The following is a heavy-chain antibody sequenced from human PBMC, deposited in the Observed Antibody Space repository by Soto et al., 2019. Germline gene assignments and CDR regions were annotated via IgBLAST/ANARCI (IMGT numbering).Heavy chain of an antibody. V-gene: IGHV3-23*01. D-gene: IGHD2-15*01. CDR2: ISGSGGNT. CDR3: AKDRGDVVVEVAAIVDGFHI. CDR1: GFSFSNYG. Sequence: PGGSLRLSCAASGFSFSNYGMSWVRQAPGKGLEWVSLISGSGGNTYHADSVKGRFTISRDNSKNTLYLQMNSLRADDTAVYYCAKDRGDVVVEVAAIVDGFHIWGQGTMVTVSS. J-gene: IGHJ3*02.